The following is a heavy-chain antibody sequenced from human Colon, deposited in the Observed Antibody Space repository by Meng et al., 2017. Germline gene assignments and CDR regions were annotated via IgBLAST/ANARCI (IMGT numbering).Heavy chain of an antibody. CDR2: IKSKTDGETT. CDR3: TTESPEYSRTWCLWSTRLENDAFDI. V-gene: IGHV3-15*01. CDR1: GFTFSNAW. J-gene: IGHJ3*02. Sequence: GESLKISCAASGFTFSNAWMSWVRQAPGKGLEWVGRIKSKTDGETTDYAAPVKGRFTISRDDSKNTLYLQMTSLKTEDTAVYYCTTESPEYSRTWCLWSTRLENDAFDIWGQGTMVTVSS. D-gene: IGHD6-13*01.